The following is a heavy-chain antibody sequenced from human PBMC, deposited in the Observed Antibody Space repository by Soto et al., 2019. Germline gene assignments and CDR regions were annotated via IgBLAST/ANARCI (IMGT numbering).Heavy chain of an antibody. Sequence: WASVRVSCKASGYRFTGYYMHWVRQARGQGLEWMGWINPNSGGTNYAQKFQGRVTMTRDTSISTAYMELSRLRSDDKAVYYCARDGGGLRFLERFCKGGMELWGQATPVIVSS. CDR3: ARDGGGLRFLERFCKGGMEL. V-gene: IGHV1-2*02. CDR1: GYRFTGYY. D-gene: IGHD3-3*01. J-gene: IGHJ6*01. CDR2: INPNSGGT.